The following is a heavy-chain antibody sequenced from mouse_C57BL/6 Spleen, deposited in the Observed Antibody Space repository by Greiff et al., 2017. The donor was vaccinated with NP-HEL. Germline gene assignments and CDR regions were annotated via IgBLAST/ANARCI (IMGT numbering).Heavy chain of an antibody. CDR2: IYPGDGDT. CDR1: GYAFSSSW. V-gene: IGHV1-82*01. J-gene: IGHJ2*01. D-gene: IGHD2-5*01. Sequence: QVQLKESGPELVKPGASVKISCKASGYAFSSSWMNWVKQRPGKGLEWIGRIYPGDGDTYYNGKFKGKATLTADKSSSTAYMQLSSLTSEDSAVYFCAKGAYYSNYDYFDYWGQGTTLTVSS. CDR3: AKGAYYSNYDYFDY.